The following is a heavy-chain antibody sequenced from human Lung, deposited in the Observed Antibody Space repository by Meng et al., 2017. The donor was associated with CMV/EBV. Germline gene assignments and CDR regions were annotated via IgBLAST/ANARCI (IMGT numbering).Heavy chain of an antibody. D-gene: IGHD1-26*01. CDR2: ITTDSRYI. CDR3: ARSWDGLGY. V-gene: IGHV3-21*06. J-gene: IGHJ4*02. CDR1: GFTFNSYS. Sequence: GESXKISCAASGFTFNSYSMNWVRQAPGKGLEWISSITTDSRYIYYAASVKGRFTISRDNTKDSLYLQMDGLRADDTAVYFCARSWDGLGYWGQGTLVTVSS.